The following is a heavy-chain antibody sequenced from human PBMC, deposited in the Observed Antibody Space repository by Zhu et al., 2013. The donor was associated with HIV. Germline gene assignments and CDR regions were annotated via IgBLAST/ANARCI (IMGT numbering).Heavy chain of an antibody. CDR2: IVVGSGNT. D-gene: IGHD5-18*01. J-gene: IGHJ4*02. CDR3: ARDGISWGPGGGYSYGYWFYFDY. Sequence: QMQLVQSGPEVKKPGTSVKVSCKASGFTFTSSAVQWVRQARGQRLEWIGWIVVGSGNTNYAQKFQERVTITRDMSTSTAYMELSSLRSDDTAVYYCARDGISWGPGGGYSYGYWFYFDYWGRGNPSVTVSS. V-gene: IGHV1-58*01. CDR1: GFTFTSSA.